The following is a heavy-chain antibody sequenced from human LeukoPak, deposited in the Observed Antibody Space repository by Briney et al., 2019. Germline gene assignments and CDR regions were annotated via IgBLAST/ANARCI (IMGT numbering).Heavy chain of an antibody. D-gene: IGHD6-19*01. CDR1: GFRFSNYW. CDR2: IKHDGSGP. Sequence: PGGSLRLSCAVSGFRFSNYWMTWGRQAPGKGLGWVANIKHDGSGPSYLESVKGRFTISRDNARNLLSFQISSLRAEDTAVYYCARAREITVSGTDYFDYWGQGALVTVSS. CDR3: ARAREITVSGTDYFDY. V-gene: IGHV3-7*01. J-gene: IGHJ4*02.